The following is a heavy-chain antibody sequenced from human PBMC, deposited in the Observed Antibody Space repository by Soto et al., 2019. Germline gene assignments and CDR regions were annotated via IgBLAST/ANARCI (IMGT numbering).Heavy chain of an antibody. D-gene: IGHD6-19*01. CDR1: GFTFSSYA. CDR3: AKDYGSGWILGAFDY. Sequence: GGSLRLSCAASGFTFSSYAMSWVRQAPGKGLEWVSAISGSGGSTYYADSVKGRFTISRDNSKNTLYLQMNSLRAEDTAVYYCAKDYGSGWILGAFDYWGQGTLVTSPQ. V-gene: IGHV3-23*01. J-gene: IGHJ4*02. CDR2: ISGSGGST.